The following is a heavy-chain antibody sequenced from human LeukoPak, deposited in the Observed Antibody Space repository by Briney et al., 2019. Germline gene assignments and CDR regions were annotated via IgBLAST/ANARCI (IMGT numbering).Heavy chain of an antibody. Sequence: GGSLRLSCAASGFTFSSYAMHWVRQAPGRGLEWVAVISYDGSNKYYADSVKGRFTISRDNSKNTLYLQMNSLRAEDTAVYYCARAVGATGDYWGQGTLVTVSS. CDR3: ARAVGATGDY. CDR1: GFTFSSYA. D-gene: IGHD1-26*01. V-gene: IGHV3-30-3*01. CDR2: ISYDGSNK. J-gene: IGHJ4*02.